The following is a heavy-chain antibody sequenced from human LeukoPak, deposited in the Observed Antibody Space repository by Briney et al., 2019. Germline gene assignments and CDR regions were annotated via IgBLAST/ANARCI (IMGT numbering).Heavy chain of an antibody. Sequence: PGGSLRLSCAASGFTVSGNYMSLVRQAPGKGPEWVSVIYTSGNTYYADSVKGRFTISRDTSKNTLSLQMNGLRAEDTAFYYCARMVYYYDSSGYNYYFHKWGQGTLVTVSS. CDR1: GFTVSGNY. V-gene: IGHV3-66*01. CDR3: ARMVYYYDSSGYNYYFHK. D-gene: IGHD3-22*01. CDR2: IYTSGNT. J-gene: IGHJ4*02.